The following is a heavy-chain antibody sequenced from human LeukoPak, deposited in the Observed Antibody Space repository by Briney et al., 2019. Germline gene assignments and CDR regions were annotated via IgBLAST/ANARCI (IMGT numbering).Heavy chain of an antibody. D-gene: IGHD4-17*01. Sequence: GGSLRLSCAASGFTFDDYGMSWVRQAPGKGLEWVSGINWNGGSTGYADSVKGRFTISRDNAKNSLYLQMNSLRAEDTALYYCARRGFYGDYEPYYYYMDVWGKGTTVTVSS. CDR3: ARRGFYGDYEPYYYYMDV. J-gene: IGHJ6*03. V-gene: IGHV3-20*04. CDR1: GFTFDDYG. CDR2: INWNGGST.